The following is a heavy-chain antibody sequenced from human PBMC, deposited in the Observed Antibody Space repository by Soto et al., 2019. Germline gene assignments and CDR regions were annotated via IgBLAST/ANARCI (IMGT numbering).Heavy chain of an antibody. V-gene: IGHV1-69*13. CDR1: GGTFSSYA. Sequence: ASVKVSCKASGGTFSSYAISWVRQAPGQGLEWMGGIIPIFGTANYAQKFQGRVTITADESTSTAYMELSSLRSEDTAVYYCAVGIRVVLLPYGMDVWGQGTTVTVSS. CDR3: AVGIRVVLLPYGMDV. CDR2: IIPIFGTA. D-gene: IGHD3-3*01. J-gene: IGHJ6*02.